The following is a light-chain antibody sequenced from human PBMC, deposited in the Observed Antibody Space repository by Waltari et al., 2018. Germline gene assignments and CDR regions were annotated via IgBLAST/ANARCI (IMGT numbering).Light chain of an antibody. CDR2: QAS. V-gene: IGKV1-12*01. Sequence: DIQMTQSPSSLSASIGARVTITCRASQGISSCLAWYQQKPGKAPNLLIYQASNLQSGVPSRFSGSGSGTDFTLTISSLQPEDFATYYCQHYNSAPYSFGQGTKVEIK. CDR1: QGISSC. J-gene: IGKJ2*03. CDR3: QHYNSAPYS.